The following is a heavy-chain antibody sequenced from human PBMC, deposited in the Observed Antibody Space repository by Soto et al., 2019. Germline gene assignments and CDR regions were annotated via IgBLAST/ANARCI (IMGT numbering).Heavy chain of an antibody. CDR2: ISGSGGST. V-gene: IGHV3-23*01. Sequence: GGSLRLSCAASGFTFSSYAMSWVRQAPGKGLEWVSAISGSGGSTYYADSVKGRFTISRDNSKNTLYLQMNSLRAEDTAVYYCAKDRVYHYDSSGYFRGDAFDIWGQGTMVTVSS. J-gene: IGHJ3*02. CDR1: GFTFSSYA. D-gene: IGHD3-22*01. CDR3: AKDRVYHYDSSGYFRGDAFDI.